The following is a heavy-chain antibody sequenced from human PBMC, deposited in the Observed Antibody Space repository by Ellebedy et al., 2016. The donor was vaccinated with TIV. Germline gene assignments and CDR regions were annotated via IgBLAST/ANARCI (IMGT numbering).Heavy chain of an antibody. CDR2: INQDGREK. Sequence: GESLKISCAASGFTFTTFWMTWVRQTPGKGLEWVANINQDGREKNYVDSVKGRFTISRDNAKNSLYLQMNSLRAEDTAVYYCASSLMENEAVAGTAFFQYWGQGTLVTVSS. CDR1: GFTFTTFW. D-gene: IGHD6-19*01. V-gene: IGHV3-7*02. CDR3: ASSLMENEAVAGTAFFQY. J-gene: IGHJ1*01.